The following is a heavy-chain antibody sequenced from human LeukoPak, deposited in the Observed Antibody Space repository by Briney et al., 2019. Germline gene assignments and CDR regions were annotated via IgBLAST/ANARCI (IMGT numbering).Heavy chain of an antibody. V-gene: IGHV1-8*01. J-gene: IGHJ4*02. CDR3: ARRVNRYCSSTSCYKLIDY. CDR1: GYTFTSYD. D-gene: IGHD2-2*02. CDR2: MNPNSGNT. Sequence: ASVKVSCKASGYTFTSYDINWVRQATGQGLEWMGWMNPNSGNTGYAQKFQGRVTMTRNTSISTAYMELSSLRSEDTAVYYCARRVNRYCSSTSCYKLIDYWGQGTLVTVSS.